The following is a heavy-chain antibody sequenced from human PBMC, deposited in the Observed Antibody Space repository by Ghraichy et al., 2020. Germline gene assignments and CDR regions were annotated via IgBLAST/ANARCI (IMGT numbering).Heavy chain of an antibody. J-gene: IGHJ4*02. D-gene: IGHD2-21*02. Sequence: SETLSLTCTVSGGSISSSSYYWGWIRQPPGKGLEWIGSIYYSGITYYNPSLKSRVTISVDTSKNQFSLKLSSVTAADTAVYYCASGFLVVTAVDYWGQGTLVTVSS. CDR2: IYYSGIT. V-gene: IGHV4-39*01. CDR3: ASGFLVVTAVDY. CDR1: GGSISSSSYY.